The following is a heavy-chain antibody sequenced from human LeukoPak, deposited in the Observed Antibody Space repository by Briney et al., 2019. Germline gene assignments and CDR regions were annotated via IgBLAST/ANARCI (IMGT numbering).Heavy chain of an antibody. CDR1: GGSFSGYY. J-gene: IGHJ4*02. V-gene: IGHV4-34*01. CDR3: ARAGLNGDVDY. CDR2: INHSGST. Sequence: SETLSLTCAVYGGSFSGYYWSWIRLPPGKGLEWIGEINHSGSTNYNPSPKSRVTISVDTSKNQFSLKLSSVTAADTAVYYCARAGLNGDVDYWGQGTLVTVSS. D-gene: IGHD4-17*01.